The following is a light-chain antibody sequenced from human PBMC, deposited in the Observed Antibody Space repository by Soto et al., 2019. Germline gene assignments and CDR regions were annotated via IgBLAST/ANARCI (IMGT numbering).Light chain of an antibody. CDR3: QQYNDWPPLT. CDR2: AAS. Sequence: ETVMTQSPGTLFVSPGERATLSCRASQSVNSNLAWYQQKPGQAPRLLIYAASTRATGIPVRFSGSGSGTEFTLTISSLQSEDFALYYCQQYNDWPPLTFGGGTRVEIK. CDR1: QSVNSN. J-gene: IGKJ4*01. V-gene: IGKV3-15*01.